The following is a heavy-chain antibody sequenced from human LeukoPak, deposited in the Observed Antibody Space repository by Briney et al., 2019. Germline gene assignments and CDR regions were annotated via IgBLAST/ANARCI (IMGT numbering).Heavy chain of an antibody. V-gene: IGHV1-18*04. CDR1: GYTFTSYG. CDR3: ARDTYCSSTSCRFTQAQH. J-gene: IGHJ1*01. Sequence: ASVKVSCKASGYTFTSYGISWVRQAPGQGLEWMGWISAYNGNTNYAQKLQGRVTMTTDTSTSTAYMELRSLRSDDTAVYYCARDTYCSSTSCRFTQAQHWGQGTLVTVSS. D-gene: IGHD2-2*01. CDR2: ISAYNGNT.